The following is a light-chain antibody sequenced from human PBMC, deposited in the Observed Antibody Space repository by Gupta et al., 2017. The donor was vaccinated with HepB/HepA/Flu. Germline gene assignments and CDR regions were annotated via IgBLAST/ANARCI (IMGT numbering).Light chain of an antibody. V-gene: IGLV2-14*01. CDR1: SSDVGGYNY. J-gene: IGLJ2*01. Sequence: QSALTQPASVSGSPGQSITISCTGTSSDVGGYNYVSWYQQHPGKAPKLMIYDVSNRPSGVSNRFSGSESGNTASLTISGLRAEDEADYYCSSYTSSSTLRVFGGGTKLTVL. CDR2: DVS. CDR3: SSYTSSSTLRV.